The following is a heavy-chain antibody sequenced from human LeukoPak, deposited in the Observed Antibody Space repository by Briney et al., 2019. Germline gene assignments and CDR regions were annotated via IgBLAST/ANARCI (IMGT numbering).Heavy chain of an antibody. Sequence: PGDSVKVSCKASGYTFSGTGWYLFWLRQAPGQGLECMGWIYPYTGATHYAQKFQGRVAMTRDTSISTAYMELSRLRPDDTAVYYCARDGPAQMVDFDYWGQGTLVTVSS. J-gene: IGHJ4*02. D-gene: IGHD3-10*01. CDR2: IYPYTGAT. V-gene: IGHV1-2*02. CDR1: GYTFSGTGWY. CDR3: ARDGPAQMVDFDY.